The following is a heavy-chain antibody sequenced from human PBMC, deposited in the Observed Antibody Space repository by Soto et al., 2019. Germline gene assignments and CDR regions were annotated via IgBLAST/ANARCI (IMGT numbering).Heavy chain of an antibody. J-gene: IGHJ4*02. D-gene: IGHD3-10*01. CDR1: GYTFTSYY. Sequence: QVQLVQSGAEVKKPGASVKVSCKASGYTFTSYYMHWVRQAPGQGLEWMGIINPSGGSTSYAQKCQGSVTMTRDTSTSTLHMELSSLRSVDTAVYYCASRAGSGSYLDYWGQGTLVTVSS. CDR3: ASRAGSGSYLDY. CDR2: INPSGGST. V-gene: IGHV1-46*03.